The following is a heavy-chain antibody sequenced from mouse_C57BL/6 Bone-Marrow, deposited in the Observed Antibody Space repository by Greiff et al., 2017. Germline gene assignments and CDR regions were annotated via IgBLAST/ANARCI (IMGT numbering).Heavy chain of an antibody. J-gene: IGHJ2*01. CDR1: GYTFTEYY. V-gene: IGHV1-26*01. D-gene: IGHD1-1*01. CDR3: ARPLLRGHYFDY. CDR2: INPNNGGT. Sequence: EVQLQQSGPELVKPGASVKISCKASGYTFTEYYMNWVKQSHGKSLEWIGDINPNNGGTSYNQKFKGKATLTVDKSSSTAYMELRSLTSEDSAVYYCARPLLRGHYFDYWGQGTTLTVSS.